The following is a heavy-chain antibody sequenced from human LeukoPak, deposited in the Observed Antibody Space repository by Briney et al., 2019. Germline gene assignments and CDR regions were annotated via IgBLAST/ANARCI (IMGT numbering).Heavy chain of an antibody. CDR1: GYTFTGYY. CDR2: INPNSGGT. J-gene: IGHJ6*03. Sequence: ASVKVSCKASGYTFTGYYMRWVRQAPGQGLEWMGWINPNSGGTNYAQKFQGRVTMTRDTSISTAYMELSRLRSDDTAVYYCARGGDILTGYSYYYYYYMDVWGKGTTVTISS. CDR3: ARGGDILTGYSYYYYYYMDV. D-gene: IGHD3-9*01. V-gene: IGHV1-2*02.